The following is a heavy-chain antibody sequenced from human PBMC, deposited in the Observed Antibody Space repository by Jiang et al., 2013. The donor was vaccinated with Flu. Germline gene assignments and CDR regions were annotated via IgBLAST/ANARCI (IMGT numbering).Heavy chain of an antibody. V-gene: IGHV3-33*01. D-gene: IGHD2-15*01. CDR1: GFTFSSYG. J-gene: IGHJ6*02. CDR3: AREAYSGGWYYYYYGMDV. CDR2: IWYDGSNK. Sequence: QLLESGGGVVQPGRSLRLSCAASGFTFSSYGMHWVRQAPGKGLEWVAVIWYDGSNKYYADSVKGRFTISRDNSKNTLYLQMNSLRAEDTAVYYCAREAYSGGWYYYYYGMDVWGQGTTVTVSS.